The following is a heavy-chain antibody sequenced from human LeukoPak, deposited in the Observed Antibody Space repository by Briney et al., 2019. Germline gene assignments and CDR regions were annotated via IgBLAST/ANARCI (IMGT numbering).Heavy chain of an antibody. CDR2: INPNSGGT. D-gene: IGHD5-24*01. V-gene: IGHV1-2*02. Sequence: ASVKVSCKASGYTFTDYYVHWVRQAPGQGLEWMGWINPNSGGTSFAQKFQGRVTMTRDTSITTAYMELSRLRSDDTAVYYCARDDLNAEMTTIPDLWGRGTMVTVSS. CDR3: ARDDLNAEMTTIPDL. CDR1: GYTFTDYY. J-gene: IGHJ3*01.